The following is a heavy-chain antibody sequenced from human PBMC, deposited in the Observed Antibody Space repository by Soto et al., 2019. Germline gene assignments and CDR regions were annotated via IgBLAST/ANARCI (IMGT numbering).Heavy chain of an antibody. J-gene: IGHJ6*02. CDR2: INHSGST. Sequence: SETLSLTCAVYGGSFSGYYWSWLRQPPGKGLEWIGEINHSGSTNYNPSLKSRVTISVDTSKNQFSLKLSSVTAADTAVYYCARLTVEYNTSPGYYYGMDVWGQGTTVTVSS. D-gene: IGHD6-6*01. CDR3: ARLTVEYNTSPGYYYGMDV. V-gene: IGHV4-34*01. CDR1: GGSFSGYY.